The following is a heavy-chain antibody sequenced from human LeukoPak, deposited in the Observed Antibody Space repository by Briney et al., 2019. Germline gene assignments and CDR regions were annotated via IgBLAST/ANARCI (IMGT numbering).Heavy chain of an antibody. Sequence: GASVTLSFTASGYTFTSSYMHWECHAPGQGLEWMGIINPSGGSTSYAQRFQGRVTMTRDTSTSTVYMELSSLRSEDTAVYYCARAHYYNSSGYYVLADYWGQGTLVTVSS. J-gene: IGHJ4*02. CDR2: INPSGGST. D-gene: IGHD3-22*01. CDR1: GYTFTSSY. V-gene: IGHV1-46*01. CDR3: ARAHYYNSSGYYVLADY.